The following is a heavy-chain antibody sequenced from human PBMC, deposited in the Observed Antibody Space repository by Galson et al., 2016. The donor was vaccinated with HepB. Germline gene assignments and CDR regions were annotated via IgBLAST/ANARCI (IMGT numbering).Heavy chain of an antibody. CDR2: LWYDGSNK. D-gene: IGHD2/OR15-2a*01. CDR3: ATEAPILAPTLDY. V-gene: IGHV3-33*01. J-gene: IGHJ4*02. CDR1: GFTFSSYG. Sequence: SLRLSCAASGFTFSSYGMHWVRQAPGKGLEWVAVLWYDGSNKYYADSVKGRFTISRDNSKNTLYLQMNSLRAEDTAVYYCATEAPILAPTLDYWGQGTLVTVSS.